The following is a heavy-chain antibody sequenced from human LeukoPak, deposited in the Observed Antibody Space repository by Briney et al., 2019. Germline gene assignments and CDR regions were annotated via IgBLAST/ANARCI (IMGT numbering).Heavy chain of an antibody. CDR2: MYYSGST. CDR3: ARVQVYDSSGYYRVGAYYYYMDV. CDR1: GDSISNYY. V-gene: IGHV4-59*01. J-gene: IGHJ6*03. Sequence: SETLSLTCTASGDSISNYYWNWIRQTPGKGLEWIVYMYYSGSTNYNPSLRSRVTVSVDTSKNQFSLKLNSVTAADTAVYYCARVQVYDSSGYYRVGAYYYYMDVWGKGTTVTVSS. D-gene: IGHD3-22*01.